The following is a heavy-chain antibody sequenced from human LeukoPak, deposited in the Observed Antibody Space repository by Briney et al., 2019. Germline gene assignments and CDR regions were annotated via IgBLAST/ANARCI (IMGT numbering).Heavy chain of an antibody. CDR2: ISWNSGSI. CDR3: AKATRMAVAGPYYFDY. Sequence: GRSLRLSCAASGFTFDDYAMHWVRQAPGKGLEWVSGISWNSGSIGYADSVKGRFTISRDNAKNSLYLQMNSLRAEDTALYYCAKATRMAVAGPYYFDYWGQGTLVTVSS. V-gene: IGHV3-9*01. J-gene: IGHJ4*02. CDR1: GFTFDDYA. D-gene: IGHD6-19*01.